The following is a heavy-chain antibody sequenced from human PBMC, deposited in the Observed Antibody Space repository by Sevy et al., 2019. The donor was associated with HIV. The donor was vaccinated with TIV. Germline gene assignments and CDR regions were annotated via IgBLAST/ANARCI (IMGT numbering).Heavy chain of an antibody. D-gene: IGHD2-21*02. CDR3: AKDYCGGDCYRDYQYYFDY. CDR2: ISWDGGST. Sequence: GGSLRLSCAASGFTFDDYTMHWVRQAPGKGLEWVSLISWDGGSTYYADSVKGRFTISRDNSKNSLYLQTNSLRTEDTDLYYCAKDYCGGDCYRDYQYYFDYWGQGTLVTVSS. V-gene: IGHV3-43*01. CDR1: GFTFDDYT. J-gene: IGHJ4*02.